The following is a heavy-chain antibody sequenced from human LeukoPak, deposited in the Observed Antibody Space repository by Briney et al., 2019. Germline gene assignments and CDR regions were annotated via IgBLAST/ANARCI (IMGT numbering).Heavy chain of an antibody. CDR1: GFTFSNYA. CDR2: IWYDGSNE. CDR3: AREAGYDTSGYPRDY. J-gene: IGHJ4*02. V-gene: IGHV3-33*01. Sequence: GGSLPHSCAASGFTFSNYAMHWVRQAPGKGLECVALIWYDGSNEFYADSVKGRFTISRDNSKNTLYLQMKSLRTEDTAVYYCAREAGYDTSGYPRDYWRERSVVTDSS. D-gene: IGHD3-22*01.